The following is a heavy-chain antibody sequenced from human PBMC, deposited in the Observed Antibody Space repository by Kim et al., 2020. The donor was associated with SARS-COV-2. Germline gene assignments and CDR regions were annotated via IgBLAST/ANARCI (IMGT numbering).Heavy chain of an antibody. D-gene: IGHD3-16*01. CDR3: AKGSGGSSLYFDY. J-gene: IGHJ4*02. Sequence: AESVKGRFTNSRDNAKNSLYLQMNSLRAEDTALYYCAKGSGGSSLYFDYWGQGTLVTVSP. V-gene: IGHV3-9*01.